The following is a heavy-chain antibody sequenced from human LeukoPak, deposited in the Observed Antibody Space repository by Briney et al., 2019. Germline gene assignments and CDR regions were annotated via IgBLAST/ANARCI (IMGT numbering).Heavy chain of an antibody. CDR3: AKDRSCTNDVCHGDFDY. Sequence: SVKVSCKASGGTFSSYAISWVRQAPGQGLEWMGRIIPIFGTANYAQKFQGRATITADKSTSTAYMELSSLRSEDTAVYYCAKDRSCTNDVCHGDFDYWGQGTLVTVSS. V-gene: IGHV1-69*06. D-gene: IGHD2-8*01. J-gene: IGHJ4*02. CDR2: IIPIFGTA. CDR1: GGTFSSYA.